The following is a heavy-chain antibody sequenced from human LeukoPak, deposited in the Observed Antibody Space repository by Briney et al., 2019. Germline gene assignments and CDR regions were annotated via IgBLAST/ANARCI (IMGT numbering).Heavy chain of an antibody. CDR1: GFTFSSYS. J-gene: IGHJ3*02. Sequence: GGSLRLSCAASGFTFSSYSMNWVRQAPGKGLEWVSSISSSSSYIYYADSVKGRFTISRDNAKNSLYLQMNSLRAEDTAVYYCARESLGYDDAFDIWGQGTMVTVSS. CDR3: ARESLGYDDAFDI. CDR2: ISSSSSYI. V-gene: IGHV3-21*04. D-gene: IGHD3-3*01.